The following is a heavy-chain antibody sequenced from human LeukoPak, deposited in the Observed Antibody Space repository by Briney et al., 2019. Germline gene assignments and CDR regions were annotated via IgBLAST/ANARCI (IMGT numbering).Heavy chain of an antibody. J-gene: IGHJ4*02. CDR3: ASIIPVRGYSGYDYFDY. CDR1: GGSFSGYY. Sequence: PSETLSLTCAVYGGSFSGYYWSWIRQPPGKGLEWIGEINHSGSTNYNPSLKSRVTISVDTSKNQFSLKLSSVTAADTAVYYCASIIPVRGYSGYDYFDYWGQGTLVTVSS. D-gene: IGHD5-12*01. V-gene: IGHV4-34*01. CDR2: INHSGST.